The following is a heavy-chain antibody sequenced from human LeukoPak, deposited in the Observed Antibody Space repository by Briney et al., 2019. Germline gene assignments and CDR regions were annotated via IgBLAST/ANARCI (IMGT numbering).Heavy chain of an antibody. D-gene: IGHD6-13*01. Sequence: SQTLSLTCAISGDSVSSNSAAWNWIRQSPSRGLEWLGRTYYRSKWYNDYAVSVKSRITINPDTSKNQFSLQLNSVTPEDTAVYYCAREEYSSSWRYYYYYMDVWGKGTTVTISS. CDR3: AREEYSSSWRYYYYYMDV. CDR1: GDSVSSNSAA. V-gene: IGHV6-1*01. CDR2: TYYRSKWYN. J-gene: IGHJ6*03.